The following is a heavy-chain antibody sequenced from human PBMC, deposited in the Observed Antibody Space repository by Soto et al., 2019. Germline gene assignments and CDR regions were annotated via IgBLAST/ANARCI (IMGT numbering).Heavy chain of an antibody. J-gene: IGHJ6*04. CDR2: IYYSGST. D-gene: IGHD1-1*01. CDR3: ARWNQIHHGMEV. Sequence: LSLTCAVSGGSISSYYWSWIRQPPWKGLEWIGYIYYSGSTNYNPSLKSRVTISVDTSKNQFSLKLSSVTAADTAVYYCARWNQIHHGMEVWGKGTKVTVSS. V-gene: IGHV4-59*01. CDR1: GGSISSYY.